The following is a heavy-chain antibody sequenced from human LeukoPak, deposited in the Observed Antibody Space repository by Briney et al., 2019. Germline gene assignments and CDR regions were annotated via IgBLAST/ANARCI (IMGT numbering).Heavy chain of an antibody. Sequence: GGSLRLSCAASGFTFSDYYMSWIRQAPGKGLEWVSYISSSGSTIYYADSVKGRFTISRDNAKNSLYLQMNSLRAEDTAVYYCARDSASSGWYDNWFDPWGQGTLVTVSS. CDR3: ARDSASSGWYDNWFDP. J-gene: IGHJ5*02. V-gene: IGHV3-11*04. CDR1: GFTFSDYY. CDR2: ISSSGSTI. D-gene: IGHD6-19*01.